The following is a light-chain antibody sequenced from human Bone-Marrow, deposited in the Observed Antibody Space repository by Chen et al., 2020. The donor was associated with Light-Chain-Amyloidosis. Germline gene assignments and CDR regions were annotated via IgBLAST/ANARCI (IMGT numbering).Light chain of an antibody. Sequence: QSVLTQPPSVSAAPGQKVTISCSGSSSNIGKNCVTWYRQVPGAAPKVVIFDNDKRPSGIPDRFSGSKSAASATLGITGLQTGDEADYYCGTWDNRLSAVIFGGGTRVTVL. J-gene: IGLJ6*01. CDR3: GTWDNRLSAVI. CDR1: SSNIGKNC. V-gene: IGLV1-51*01. CDR2: DND.